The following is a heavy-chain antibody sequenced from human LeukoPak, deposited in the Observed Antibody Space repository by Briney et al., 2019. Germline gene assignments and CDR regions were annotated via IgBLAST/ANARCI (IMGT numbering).Heavy chain of an antibody. J-gene: IGHJ4*02. V-gene: IGHV3-30*03. CDR3: ARAYTEGSSWYDY. CDR2: ISYDGGNK. Sequence: GGSLRLSCAASRFTFSSYGMHWVRQAPGKGLEWVAVISYDGGNKYYADSVNGRFTISRDNSKNTLFLQMDSLTAEDTAVYYCARAYTEGSSWYDYWGQGTLVTVSS. CDR1: RFTFSSYG. D-gene: IGHD6-13*01.